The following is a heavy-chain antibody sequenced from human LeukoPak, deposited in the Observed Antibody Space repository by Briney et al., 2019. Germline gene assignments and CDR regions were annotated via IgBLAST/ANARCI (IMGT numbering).Heavy chain of an antibody. CDR2: IYYSGST. Sequence: SETLSLTCTVSGYSISSGYYWGWIRQPPGKGLEWIGSIYYSGSTYYNPSLKSRVTISVDTSKNLFSLKLSSVTAADTAVYYCARHHCSGGSCYWADAFDIWGQGTMVTVSS. CDR1: GYSISSGYY. J-gene: IGHJ3*02. CDR3: ARHHCSGGSCYWADAFDI. V-gene: IGHV4-38-2*02. D-gene: IGHD2-15*01.